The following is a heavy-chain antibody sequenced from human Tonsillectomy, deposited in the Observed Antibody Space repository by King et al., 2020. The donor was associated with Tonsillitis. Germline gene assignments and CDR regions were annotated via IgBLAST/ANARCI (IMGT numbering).Heavy chain of an antibody. D-gene: IGHD3-22*01. V-gene: IGHV3-23*04. CDR3: AKSYDISGWTYHNYMDV. J-gene: IGHJ6*03. CDR1: GFIFSSYA. CDR2: ISGSGGST. Sequence: VQLVESGGGLVQPGGSLRLSCVASGFIFSSYAMSWVRQAPGKGLEWVSTISGSGGSTYYADSVKGRFTISRDNYKKTLYLQMNSLRAEDTAVYYCAKSYDISGWTYHNYMDVWGKGTTVTVSS.